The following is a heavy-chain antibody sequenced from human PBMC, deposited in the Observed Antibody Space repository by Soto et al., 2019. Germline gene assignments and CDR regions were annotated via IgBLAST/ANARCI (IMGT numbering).Heavy chain of an antibody. Sequence: QVQLVQSGAEVKKPGSSVKVSCKASGGTFSSYAISWVRQAPGQGLEWMGGIIPIFGTANYAQKFQGRVTITADESTSTAYMELSSLRSEDTAVYYCARDWSLSDYDSSGLPLDYWGQGTLVTVSS. V-gene: IGHV1-69*12. J-gene: IGHJ4*02. CDR2: IIPIFGTA. CDR1: GGTFSSYA. CDR3: ARDWSLSDYDSSGLPLDY. D-gene: IGHD3-22*01.